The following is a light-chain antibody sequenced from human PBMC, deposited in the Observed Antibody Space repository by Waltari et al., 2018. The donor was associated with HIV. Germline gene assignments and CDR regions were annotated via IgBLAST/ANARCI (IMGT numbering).Light chain of an antibody. J-gene: IGLJ2*01. CDR3: QTWDTGIL. Sequence: QLVMTKSPSASASLGASVKITCTLSSGQSSYDIAWHQQQPEKGPRYLMKLNSDGSHSKGDGIPYRVSGSSSWAARYLTISSLQSEDEADYYCQTWDTGILFGGGTNLTVL. CDR2: LNSDGSH. CDR1: SGQSSYD. V-gene: IGLV4-69*01.